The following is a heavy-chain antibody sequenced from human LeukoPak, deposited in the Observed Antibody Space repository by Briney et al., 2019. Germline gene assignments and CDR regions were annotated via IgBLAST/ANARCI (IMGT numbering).Heavy chain of an antibody. D-gene: IGHD3-16*01. CDR3: AKDKDYGYYMDV. CDR2: IWYDGSDK. CDR1: GFTFSSYG. V-gene: IGHV3-33*06. Sequence: PGGSLRLSCAASGFTFSSYGMHWVRQAPGKGLEWMAVIWYDGSDKYYADSVKGRFTISRDNSKNTLYLQMNSLRAEDTAVYYCAKDKDYGYYMDVWGKGTTVTVSS. J-gene: IGHJ6*03.